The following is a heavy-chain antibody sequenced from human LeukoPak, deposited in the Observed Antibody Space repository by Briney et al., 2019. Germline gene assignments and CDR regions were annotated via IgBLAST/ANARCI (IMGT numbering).Heavy chain of an antibody. D-gene: IGHD3-22*01. CDR1: GXSISSYY. CDR3: ARLSDSDSSGYYWGFEY. V-gene: IGHV4-59*08. J-gene: IGHJ4*02. Sequence: SETLSLTCTVSGXSISSYYWSWIRQPPGKGLECIGYIYYSGSTNYNPSLKSRVTISVDTSKNQFSLKLSSVTAADTAVYYCARLSDSDSSGYYWGFEYWGQGTLVTVSS. CDR2: IYYSGST.